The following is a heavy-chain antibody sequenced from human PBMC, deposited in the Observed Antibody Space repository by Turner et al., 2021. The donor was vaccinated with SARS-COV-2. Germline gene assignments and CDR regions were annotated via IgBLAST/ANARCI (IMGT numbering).Heavy chain of an antibody. J-gene: IGHJ4*02. Sequence: EVQLVESGGGLVPPGGSLRLTCAASGFTVSSNYMNWVRQGPGKGLEGVSVIDSGGSTIYADSVKGRFTISRENSKNTLYLQINSLRAEETALYYCARDLGGTSSLGGYFDYWGQGTLVTVSS. CDR1: GFTVSSNY. CDR2: IDSGGST. V-gene: IGHV3-66*02. CDR3: ARDLGGTSSLGGYFDY. D-gene: IGHD2-2*01.